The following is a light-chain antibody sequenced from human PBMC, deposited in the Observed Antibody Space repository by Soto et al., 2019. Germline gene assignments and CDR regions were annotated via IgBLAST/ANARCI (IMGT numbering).Light chain of an antibody. CDR1: SSDVGGYNY. CDR2: EVS. Sequence: QSVLAQPPAASGSPGQSVTISCTGTSSDVGGYNYVSWYQQYPGKAPKLMIYEVSNRPSGVSNRFSGSKSGNTASLTISGLQAEDEADYYCSSYTSIITLYVFGSGTKVTVL. J-gene: IGLJ1*01. CDR3: SSYTSIITLYV. V-gene: IGLV2-14*01.